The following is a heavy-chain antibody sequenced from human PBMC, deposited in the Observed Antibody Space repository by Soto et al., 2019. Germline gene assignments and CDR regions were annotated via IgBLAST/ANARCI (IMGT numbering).Heavy chain of an antibody. V-gene: IGHV4-4*02. D-gene: IGHD1-1*01. J-gene: IGHJ5*02. CDR1: SGSISSRNW. CDR2: ISHSGRT. Sequence: QVQLQESGPGLMKPSGTLSLTCGVSSGSISSRNWWSWVRQPPGKGLEWIGEISHSGRTNYNPSLESRVTMSVDKSRNQFYLKLNFVTAADTAVYYCATQTYSYNWHHWGQGTLVTVSS. CDR3: ATQTYSYNWHH.